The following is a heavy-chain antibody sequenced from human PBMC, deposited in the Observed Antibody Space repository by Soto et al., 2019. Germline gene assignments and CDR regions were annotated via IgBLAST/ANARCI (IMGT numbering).Heavy chain of an antibody. CDR1: GGSISRYY. Sequence: SETLPLTCTVSGGSISRYYWSWIRQPPGKGLEWIGYIYYSGSTNYNPSLKSRVTMSVDTSKNQFSLKLSSVTAADTAVYYCARAFDGSGYYYWGVFAYSGRGTQVTVSS. D-gene: IGHD3-22*01. V-gene: IGHV4-59*01. CDR2: IYYSGST. J-gene: IGHJ4*02. CDR3: ARAFDGSGYYYWGVFAY.